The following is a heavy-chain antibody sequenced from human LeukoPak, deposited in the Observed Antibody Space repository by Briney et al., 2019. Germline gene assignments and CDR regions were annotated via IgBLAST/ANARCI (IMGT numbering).Heavy chain of an antibody. V-gene: IGHV3-13*01. CDR2: IGSAGYT. CDR3: VRQPDSARYGFDY. CDR1: GYTFDNND. Sequence: GGSLRLSCEVSGYTFDNNDMHWVRQTTGKGLEWVSAIGSAGYTYYADSVRGRFTITRDNAKQSLYLQMNSLRVEDTAVYHCVRQPDSARYGFDYWGRGTQVTVSS. J-gene: IGHJ4*02. D-gene: IGHD1-14*01.